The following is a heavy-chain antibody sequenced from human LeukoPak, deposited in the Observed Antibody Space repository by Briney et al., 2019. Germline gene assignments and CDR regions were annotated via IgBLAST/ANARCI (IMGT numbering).Heavy chain of an antibody. Sequence: GRSLRLSCAASGFTFSTYTMNWVRQAPGKGLEWVSSISGSSSYIYYADSVKSRFTISRDNAKNSLYLQMNSLRAEDTAVYYCARDSDDSSGYYASDAFDIWGQGTMVTVSS. CDR2: ISGSSSYI. V-gene: IGHV3-21*01. J-gene: IGHJ3*02. CDR3: ARDSDDSSGYYASDAFDI. D-gene: IGHD3-22*01. CDR1: GFTFSTYT.